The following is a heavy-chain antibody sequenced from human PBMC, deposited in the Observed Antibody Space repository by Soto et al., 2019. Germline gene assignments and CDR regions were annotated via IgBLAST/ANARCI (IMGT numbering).Heavy chain of an antibody. CDR1: GYTLTELS. Sequence: ASVKVSCKVSGYTLTELSMHWVRQAPGKGLEWMGGFDPEDGETIYAQKFQGRVTMTEDTSTDTAYMELSSLRSEDTAVYYCALHRGQRSPLAFDYWGQGTLVTVSS. D-gene: IGHD2-15*01. J-gene: IGHJ4*02. V-gene: IGHV1-24*01. CDR3: ALHRGQRSPLAFDY. CDR2: FDPEDGET.